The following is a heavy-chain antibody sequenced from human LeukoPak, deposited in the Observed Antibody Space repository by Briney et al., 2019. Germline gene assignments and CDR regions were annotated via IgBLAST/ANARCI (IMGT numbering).Heavy chain of an antibody. CDR1: GGSISSYY. J-gene: IGHJ4*02. V-gene: IGHV4-59*08. CDR3: ARRGSSGSPEVL. D-gene: IGHD6-19*01. CDR2: IYYSGST. Sequence: SETLSLTCTVSGGSISSYYWSWIRQPPGKGLEWIGYIYYSGSTNYNPSLRSRVTISVDTSKNQFSLKLNSVTAADTAVYYCARRGSSGSPEVLWGQGTLVTVSS.